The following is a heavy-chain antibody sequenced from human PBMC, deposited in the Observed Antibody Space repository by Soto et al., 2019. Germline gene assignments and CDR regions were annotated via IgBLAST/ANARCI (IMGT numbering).Heavy chain of an antibody. D-gene: IGHD1-1*01. CDR2: IITIFGKT. CDR3: ARGWYNWNDDAARDENSYGMDV. J-gene: IGHJ6*02. Sequence: QVQLVQSGAEVKKPGASVKVSCKASGDTFSSYAISWVRQAPGQGREWMGGIITIFGKTNYAQKFQGRVTIRADESTSTAYMEMSSLRSEDTAVYYCARGWYNWNDDAARDENSYGMDVWGQGTTVTVSS. CDR1: GDTFSSYA. V-gene: IGHV1-69*01.